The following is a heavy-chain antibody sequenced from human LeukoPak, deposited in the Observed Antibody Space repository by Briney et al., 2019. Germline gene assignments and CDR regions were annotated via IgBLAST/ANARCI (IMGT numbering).Heavy chain of an antibody. V-gene: IGHV3-15*01. CDR2: IKSKTDGGTT. J-gene: IGHJ4*02. CDR3: TTAAPYCSSTSCLDY. CDR1: GLTFSNAW. Sequence: GGSLRLSCAASGLTFSNAWMSWVRQAPGKGLEWVGRIKSKTDGGTTDYAAPVKGRFTISRDDSKNTLCLQMNSLKTEDTAVYYCTTAAPYCSSTSCLDYWGQGTLVTVSS. D-gene: IGHD2-2*01.